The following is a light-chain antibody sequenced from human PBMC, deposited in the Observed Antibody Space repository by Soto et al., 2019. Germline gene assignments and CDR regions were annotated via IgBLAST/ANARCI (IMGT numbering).Light chain of an antibody. CDR3: QQYYSYPWT. CDR1: QGISSW. Sequence: DIEMTHASCSLSASVVDRVTITCRASQGISSWLAWYQQKPGKAPKLLIYKASSLESGVPSRFSGSGSGTEFTLTISSLQPDDFATYYCQQYYSYPWTFGQGTKVDIK. CDR2: KAS. V-gene: IGKV1-5*03. J-gene: IGKJ1*01.